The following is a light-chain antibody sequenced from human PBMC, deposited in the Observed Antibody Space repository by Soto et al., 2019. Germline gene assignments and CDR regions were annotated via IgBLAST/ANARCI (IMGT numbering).Light chain of an antibody. CDR2: GAS. CDR1: QSISRS. V-gene: IGKV3D-15*01. CDR3: QQYNNWPET. J-gene: IGKJ1*01. Sequence: EIVLRQSPAILSLAPGVRATVSCRASQSISRSLAWYQQKPGQAPRLLIYGASSRATGIPDRFSGSGSGTEFTLTISSLQSEDFAVYYCQQYNNWPETFGQGTQVDIK.